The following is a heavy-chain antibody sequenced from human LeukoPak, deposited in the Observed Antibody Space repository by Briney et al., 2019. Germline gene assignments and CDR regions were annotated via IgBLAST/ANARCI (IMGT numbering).Heavy chain of an antibody. V-gene: IGHV1-8*03. CDR3: ATGPTYYYDSSGFD. D-gene: IGHD3-22*01. Sequence: ASVKVSCKASGYTFTSYDINWVRQATGQGLEWMGWMNPNSGNTGYAQKFQGRVTITRNTSISTAYMELSSLRSEDTAVYYCATGPTYYYDSSGFDWGQGTLVTVSS. J-gene: IGHJ4*02. CDR1: GYTFTSYD. CDR2: MNPNSGNT.